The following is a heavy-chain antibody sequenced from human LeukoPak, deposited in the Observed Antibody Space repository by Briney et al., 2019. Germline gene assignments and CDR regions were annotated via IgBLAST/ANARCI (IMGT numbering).Heavy chain of an antibody. D-gene: IGHD3-10*01. CDR3: ARAPGYYGAGIPYFDY. J-gene: IGHJ4*02. Sequence: KPSETLSLTCAVSGGSISSGDYSWSWIRQPPGKGLEWIGYFYHGGNTYYNPSLKSRVTISVDRSNNQFSLRLTSVIAADTAVYYCARAPGYYGAGIPYFDYWGQGTLVTVSS. CDR2: FYHGGNT. V-gene: IGHV4-30-2*01. CDR1: GGSISSGDYS.